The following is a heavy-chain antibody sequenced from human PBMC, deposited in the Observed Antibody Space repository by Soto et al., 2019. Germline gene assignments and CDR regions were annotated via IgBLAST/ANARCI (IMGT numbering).Heavy chain of an antibody. J-gene: IGHJ6*02. D-gene: IGHD3-10*01. Sequence: EVQLLESGGGLVQPGGSLRLSCAASGFNFSSYAMTWVRQAPGKGLEWVSAIRLSGDSTYYADSVKGRSTISRDNSKNTLYLEMHSLRAEDTALYYCASPVPVGPGYYSGMDGWGQGATVTVSS. CDR2: IRLSGDST. CDR1: GFNFSSYA. CDR3: ASPVPVGPGYYSGMDG. V-gene: IGHV3-23*01.